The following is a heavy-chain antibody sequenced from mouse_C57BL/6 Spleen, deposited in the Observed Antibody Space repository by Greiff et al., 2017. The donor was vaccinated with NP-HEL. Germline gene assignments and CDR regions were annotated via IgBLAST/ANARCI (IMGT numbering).Heavy chain of an antibody. CDR3: ASYGNYAGGAMDY. J-gene: IGHJ4*01. V-gene: IGHV1-85*01. CDR1: GYTFTSYD. D-gene: IGHD2-1*01. Sequence: QVQLKESGPELVKPGASVKLSCKASGYTFTSYDINWVKQRPGQGLEWIGWIYPRDGSTKYNEKFKGKATLTVDTSSSTADMELHSLTSEDSAVYFCASYGNYAGGAMDYWGQGTSVTVSS. CDR2: IYPRDGST.